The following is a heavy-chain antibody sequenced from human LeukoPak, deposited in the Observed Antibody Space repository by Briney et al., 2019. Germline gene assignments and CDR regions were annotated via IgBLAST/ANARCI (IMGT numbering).Heavy chain of an antibody. V-gene: IGHV3-30-3*01. CDR3: AREAESGVMDV. J-gene: IGHJ6*02. CDR1: GFTFSSYA. D-gene: IGHD6-25*01. CDR2: ISYDGSNK. Sequence: GGSLRLSCAASGFTFSSYAMHWVRQAPGKGLEWVAVISYDGSNKYYADSVKGRFTISRDNSKNTLYLQMNSLRAEDTAVYYCAREAESGVMDVWGQGTTVTVSS.